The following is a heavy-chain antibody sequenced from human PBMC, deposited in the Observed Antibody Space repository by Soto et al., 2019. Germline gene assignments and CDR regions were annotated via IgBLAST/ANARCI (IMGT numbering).Heavy chain of an antibody. V-gene: IGHV1-18*01. CDR2: ISAYNGNT. CDR3: ARVWELPYTDY. Sequence: GASVKVSCKASGYTFASCGSRWVRQAPGQGLEWMGWISAYNGNTNYAQKLQGRVTMTTDTSTSTAYMELRSLRSDDTAVYYCARVWELPYTDYWGQGTLVTVSS. D-gene: IGHD1-26*01. J-gene: IGHJ4*02. CDR1: GYTFASCG.